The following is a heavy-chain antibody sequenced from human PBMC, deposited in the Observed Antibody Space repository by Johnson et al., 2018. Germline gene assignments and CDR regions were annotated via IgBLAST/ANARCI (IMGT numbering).Heavy chain of an antibody. CDR2: ISGSGGST. J-gene: IGHJ1*01. CDR1: GFTFSSYA. Sequence: VQLLESGGGLVQPGGSLRLSCAASGFTFSSYAMSWVRQAPGKGLEWVSAISGSGGSTYYADSGKGRFTISRDNSKNTLYLQMNSLRAEDTAVYYCAKGGGGYYYGEYFQHWGQGTLVTVSS. CDR3: AKGGGGYYYGEYFQH. D-gene: IGHD3-22*01. V-gene: IGHV3-23*01.